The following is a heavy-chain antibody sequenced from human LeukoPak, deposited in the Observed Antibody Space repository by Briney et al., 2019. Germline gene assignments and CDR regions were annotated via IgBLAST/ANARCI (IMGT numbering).Heavy chain of an antibody. D-gene: IGHD2-15*01. CDR1: GYTFTAYY. Sequence: ASVKVSCKASGYTFTAYYLYWVRQAPGQGLEWIGWIYPASGGTNYAQKFQGRITMTRDTSITTAYMELSRLRSDDTAVYYCAGGGSAVVANTRYTFDIWGQGTMVTVSS. J-gene: IGHJ3*02. CDR2: IYPASGGT. V-gene: IGHV1-2*02. CDR3: AGGGSAVVANTRYTFDI.